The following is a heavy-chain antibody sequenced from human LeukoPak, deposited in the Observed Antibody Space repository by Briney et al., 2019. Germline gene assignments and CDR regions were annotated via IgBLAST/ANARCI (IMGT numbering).Heavy chain of an antibody. J-gene: IGHJ4*02. CDR1: GFPFSSYW. V-gene: IGHV3-23*01. Sequence: PGGSLRLSCVASGFPFSSYWMTWVRQAPGKGLEWVSAISGSGGSTYYADSVKGRFTISRDNSKNTLYLQMNSLRAEDTAVYYCAKARPVVTPSHFDYWGQGTLVTVSS. D-gene: IGHD4-23*01. CDR2: ISGSGGST. CDR3: AKARPVVTPSHFDY.